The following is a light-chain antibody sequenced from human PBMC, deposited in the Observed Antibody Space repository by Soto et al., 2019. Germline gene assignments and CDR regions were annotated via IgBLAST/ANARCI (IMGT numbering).Light chain of an antibody. Sequence: IQLTQSPSSLSASVGDRVTITCRASQGISSYLAWYQQKPGKAPKLLIYAASTLQSGVPSRFSGSGSGTEFTLTISSLQPEDFATYYCQQLNSYPRALTFGGGTKVEIK. CDR2: AAS. CDR1: QGISSY. V-gene: IGKV1-9*01. J-gene: IGKJ4*01. CDR3: QQLNSYPRALT.